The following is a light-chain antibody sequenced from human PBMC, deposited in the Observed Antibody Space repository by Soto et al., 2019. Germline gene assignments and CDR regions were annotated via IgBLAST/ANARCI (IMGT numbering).Light chain of an antibody. CDR1: QSVRSS. Sequence: EIVLTQSPDTLSLSPGERATLSCRASQSVRSSLAWYQQKPGQAPRLLIYDASNRATGIPARFSGSGSGTDFTLTISSLAPEDFAVYYCPQRSNWPPEVTFGPGTKSGYQT. J-gene: IGKJ3*01. V-gene: IGKV3-11*01. CDR2: DAS. CDR3: PQRSNWPPEVT.